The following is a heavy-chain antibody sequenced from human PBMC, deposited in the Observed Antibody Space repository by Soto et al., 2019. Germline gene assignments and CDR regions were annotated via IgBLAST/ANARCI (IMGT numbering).Heavy chain of an antibody. V-gene: IGHV3-30*18. Sequence: LRLSCAASGFTFSSYGMHWVRQAPGKGLEWVAVILYDGSKKYYADSVKGRFTISRDNSKNTLYLQMSSLRAEDTALYYCVKDGSSGWPYFDDMDVWGQGTTVTVS. CDR3: VKDGSSGWPYFDDMDV. CDR2: ILYDGSKK. J-gene: IGHJ6*02. D-gene: IGHD6-19*01. CDR1: GFTFSSYG.